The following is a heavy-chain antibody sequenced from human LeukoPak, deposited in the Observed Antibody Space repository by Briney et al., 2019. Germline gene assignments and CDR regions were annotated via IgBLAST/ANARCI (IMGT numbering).Heavy chain of an antibody. CDR3: TTDGVGVEGATYDN. CDR1: GFIFSSHH. V-gene: IGHV3-15*01. Sequence: GGSLRLSCAASGFIFSSHHLDWVRQAPGKGLEWVGRIKAKAHGGTIEYAAPVKGRFTISRDDSKNTLYLQMNSLKTEDTAVYYCTTDGVGVEGATYDNWGQGTLVSVSS. D-gene: IGHD1-26*01. J-gene: IGHJ4*02. CDR2: IKAKAHGGTI.